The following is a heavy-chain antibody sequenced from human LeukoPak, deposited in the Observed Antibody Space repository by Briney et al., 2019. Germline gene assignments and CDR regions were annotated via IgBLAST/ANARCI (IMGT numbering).Heavy chain of an antibody. Sequence: SVTVSCKASGYTFTSYAISWVRQAPGQGLEWMGGIIPIFGTANYAQKFQGRVTITADESTSTAYMELSSLRSEDTAVYYCARVGAVAGPDYWGQGTLVTVSS. CDR1: GYTFTSYA. CDR3: ARVGAVAGPDY. J-gene: IGHJ4*02. V-gene: IGHV1-69*13. D-gene: IGHD6-19*01. CDR2: IIPIFGTA.